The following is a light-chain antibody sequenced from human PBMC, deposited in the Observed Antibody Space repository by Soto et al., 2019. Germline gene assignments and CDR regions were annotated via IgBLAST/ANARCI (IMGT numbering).Light chain of an antibody. Sequence: DIQMTQSPYTLSASVGDRVSITCRACQSVARYLSWYQQKPGKAPHLLIYDASSLESGVPSRFSGSGSGTELTLSISSLQPDDFTTFYCQQYKDYTWTFGQGTKVEV. CDR3: QQYKDYTWT. V-gene: IGKV1-5*01. CDR2: DAS. J-gene: IGKJ1*01. CDR1: QSVARY.